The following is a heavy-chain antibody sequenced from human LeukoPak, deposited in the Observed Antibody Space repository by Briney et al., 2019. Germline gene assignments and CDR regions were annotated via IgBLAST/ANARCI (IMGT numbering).Heavy chain of an antibody. CDR2: INAGNGNT. CDR3: ARESDYYDSSGSYSFDY. CDR1: GYTFTSYA. D-gene: IGHD3-22*01. Sequence: AASVKVSCKASGYTFTSYAMHWVRQAPGQRLEWMGWINAGNGNTKYSQKFQGRVTITRDTSASTAYMELSSLRSEDTAVYYCARESDYYDSSGSYSFDYWGQGTLVTVSS. V-gene: IGHV1-3*01. J-gene: IGHJ4*02.